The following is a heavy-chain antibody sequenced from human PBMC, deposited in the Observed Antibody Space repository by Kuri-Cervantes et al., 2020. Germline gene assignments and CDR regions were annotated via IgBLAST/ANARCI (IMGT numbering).Heavy chain of an antibody. CDR1: GFIFSDFG. V-gene: IGHV3-30*02. CDR3: ANKGGNSSGWYHDAFVI. J-gene: IGHJ3*02. Sequence: GESLKIYCAASGFIFSDFGMHWVRQAPGKALEWVTFIRYDGSNKYYADSVKGRFTISRDNSKNTLYLQMNSLRAEDTALYYCANKGGNSSGWYHDAFVIWGQGTMVTVSS. D-gene: IGHD6-19*01. CDR2: IRYDGSNK.